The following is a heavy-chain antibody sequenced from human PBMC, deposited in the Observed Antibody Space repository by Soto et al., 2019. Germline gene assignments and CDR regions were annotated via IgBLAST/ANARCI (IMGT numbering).Heavy chain of an antibody. CDR2: IIPIFGTP. D-gene: IGHD3-10*01. CDR1: GGIFNTYA. J-gene: IGHJ4*02. CDR3: ARDRDYYGSGNYYNRIDF. Sequence: QVQLVQSGPEVKEPGSSVKLTCKVSGGIFNTYAISWLQQAPGPGLEWMGGIIPIFGTPNYAQRFQGRVTITSDESTRKAYMEVSRLRSYDTAVYDCARDRDYYGSGNYYNRIDFWGQGTLVRVSS. V-gene: IGHV1-69*01.